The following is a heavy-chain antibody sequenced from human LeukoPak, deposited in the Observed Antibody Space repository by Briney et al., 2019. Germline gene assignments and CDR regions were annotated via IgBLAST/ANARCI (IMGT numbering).Heavy chain of an antibody. CDR3: ARGTAYCGGDCPSYFDY. CDR2: INHSGST. CDR1: GGSFSGYY. Sequence: SETLSLTCAVYGGSFSGYYWSWIRQPPGKGLEWIGEINHSGSTNYNPSLKSRVTISVDTSKNQFSLKLSSVTAADTAVYYCARGTAYCGGDCPSYFDYWGQGTLVTVSP. D-gene: IGHD2-21*02. V-gene: IGHV4-34*01. J-gene: IGHJ4*02.